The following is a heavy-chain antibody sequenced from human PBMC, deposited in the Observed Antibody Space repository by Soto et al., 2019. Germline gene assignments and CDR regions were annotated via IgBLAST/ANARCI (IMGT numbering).Heavy chain of an antibody. CDR2: INHSGST. CDR3: ATGRGSYFRVRNYFDY. V-gene: IGHV4-34*01. CDR1: GGSFSGYY. D-gene: IGHD3-22*01. Sequence: PSETLSLTCAVYGGSFSGYYWRWIRQPPGKGLEWIGEINHSGSTNYNPSLKSRVTISVDTSKNQFSLKLSSVTAADTAVYYSATGRGSYFRVRNYFDYWGQGTLVTVSS. J-gene: IGHJ4*02.